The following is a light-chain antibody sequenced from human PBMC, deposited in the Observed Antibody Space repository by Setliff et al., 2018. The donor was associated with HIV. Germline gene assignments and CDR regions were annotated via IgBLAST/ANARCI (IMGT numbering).Light chain of an antibody. Sequence: QSVLAQPASVSGSPGQSITISCTGTSSDVGTYNAVYWYQQHPGKAPKLMIYDVRTRPSGVSNRLSGSKSGNTASLTISGLQTEDEADYYCSSYTSSSTLVFGTGTKVTVL. J-gene: IGLJ1*01. CDR3: SSYTSSSTLV. V-gene: IGLV2-14*01. CDR1: SSDVGTYNA. CDR2: DVR.